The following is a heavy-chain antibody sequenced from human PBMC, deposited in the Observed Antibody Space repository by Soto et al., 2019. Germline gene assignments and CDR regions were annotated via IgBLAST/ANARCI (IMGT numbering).Heavy chain of an antibody. V-gene: IGHV1-46*01. Sequence: ASVKVSCKASGYTFTSYDINWVRQATGQGLEWMGIINPSGGSTTYAQKFQGRVTMTRDTSTSTVYMELSSLRPEDTAVYYCARGDIVAVFGMDVWGQGTTVTVSS. J-gene: IGHJ6*02. CDR2: INPSGGST. D-gene: IGHD5-12*01. CDR3: ARGDIVAVFGMDV. CDR1: GYTFTSYD.